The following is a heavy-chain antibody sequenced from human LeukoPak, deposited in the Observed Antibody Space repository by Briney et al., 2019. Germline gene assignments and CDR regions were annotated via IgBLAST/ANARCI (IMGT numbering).Heavy chain of an antibody. CDR2: ISYDGSNK. D-gene: IGHD6-13*01. Sequence: GGSLRLSCAASGFTFSSYGMHWVRRAPGKGLEWVAVISYDGSNKYYADSVKGRFTISRDNSKNTLYLQMNSLRAEDTAVYYCAKTGIAAAGYFDYWGQGTLVTVSS. CDR3: AKTGIAAAGYFDY. J-gene: IGHJ4*02. CDR1: GFTFSSYG. V-gene: IGHV3-30*18.